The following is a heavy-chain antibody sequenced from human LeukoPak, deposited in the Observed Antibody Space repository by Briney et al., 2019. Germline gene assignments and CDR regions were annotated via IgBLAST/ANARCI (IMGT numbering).Heavy chain of an antibody. Sequence: ASVKVSCKASGGTFSSYAISWVRQAPGQGLEWMGGIIPIFGTANYAQKFQGRVTITTDESTSTAYMELSSLRSEDTAVYYCARAMDGSSTSCYRGGYYYYYYMDVWGKGTTVTVSS. CDR2: IIPIFGTA. CDR1: GGTFSSYA. V-gene: IGHV1-69*05. D-gene: IGHD2-2*01. CDR3: ARAMDGSSTSCYRGGYYYYYYMDV. J-gene: IGHJ6*03.